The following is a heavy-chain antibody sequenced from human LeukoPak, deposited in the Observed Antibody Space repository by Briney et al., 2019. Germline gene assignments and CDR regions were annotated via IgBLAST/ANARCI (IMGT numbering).Heavy chain of an antibody. J-gene: IGHJ4*02. CDR3: ARIGGSGTYWDY. D-gene: IGHD3-10*01. CDR2: IKYHGSDE. CDR1: GFTFSDYW. V-gene: IGHV3-7*01. Sequence: GGSLRPSCAASGFTFSDYWMSWVRQAPGKGLEWVANIKYHGSDEHYVDSVRGRFTISRDNAKNSLFLQMNSLRAEDTAVYYCARIGGSGTYWDYWSQGTLVTVSS.